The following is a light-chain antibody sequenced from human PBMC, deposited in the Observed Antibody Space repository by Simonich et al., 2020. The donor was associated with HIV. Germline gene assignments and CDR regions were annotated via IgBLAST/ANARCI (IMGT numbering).Light chain of an antibody. CDR2: DVP. CDR3: SSYTNSSTWV. V-gene: IGLV2-14*03. Sequence: SALTQPASVSGSPGQWITLSCPGTRSAFGGYNSVSWYPQPPGNAPKLLLYDVPNRPSGVANRFPGTKSGNTASLTISGLQAEDEADYYCSSYTNSSTWVVGGGTKLTVL. CDR1: RSAFGGYNS. J-gene: IGLJ3*02.